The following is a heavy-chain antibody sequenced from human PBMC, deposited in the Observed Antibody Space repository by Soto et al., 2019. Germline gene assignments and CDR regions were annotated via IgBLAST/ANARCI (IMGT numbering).Heavy chain of an antibody. J-gene: IGHJ4*02. D-gene: IGHD3-9*01. Sequence: QVQLVESGGGVVQPGRSLRLSCAASGFSFSNYGVHWVRQAPGKGLEWVAMMSYDGRNKFHADSVKGRFTVSRDNSKNTLYLQMNSLRVEDTAVYYCAKSGAENYDILTGYYSWGQGTLVTVSS. CDR2: MSYDGRNK. CDR1: GFSFSNYG. V-gene: IGHV3-30*18. CDR3: AKSGAENYDILTGYYS.